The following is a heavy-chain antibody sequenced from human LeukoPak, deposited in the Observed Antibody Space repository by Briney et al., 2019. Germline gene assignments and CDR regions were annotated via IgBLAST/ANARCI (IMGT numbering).Heavy chain of an antibody. CDR3: ARDEGGTGYYYGMDV. J-gene: IGHJ6*04. Sequence: PGGSLRLSCAASGFTFSSYSMNWVRQAPGKGLEWVSSISSSSSYIYYADSVKGRFTISRDNDKNSLYLQMNSLRAEDTAVYYCARDEGGTGYYYGMDVWGKGTTVTVSS. D-gene: IGHD2-15*01. V-gene: IGHV3-21*01. CDR1: GFTFSSYS. CDR2: ISSSSSYI.